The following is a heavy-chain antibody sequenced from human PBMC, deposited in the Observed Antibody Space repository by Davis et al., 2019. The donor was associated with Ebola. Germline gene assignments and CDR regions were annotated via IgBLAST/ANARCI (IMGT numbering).Heavy chain of an antibody. Sequence: PGGSLRLSCAASGFTFSSYWMSWVRQAPGKGLEWVAVISYDGSNKYYADSVKGRFTISRDNSKNTLYLQMNSLGAEDTAVYYCAKDDLEGGAFDIWGQGTMVTVSS. D-gene: IGHD1-1*01. CDR3: AKDDLEGGAFDI. J-gene: IGHJ3*02. V-gene: IGHV3-30*18. CDR2: ISYDGSNK. CDR1: GFTFSSYW.